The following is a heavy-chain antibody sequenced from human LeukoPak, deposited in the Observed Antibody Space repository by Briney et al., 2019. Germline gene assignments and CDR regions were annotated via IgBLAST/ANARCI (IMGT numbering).Heavy chain of an antibody. CDR1: GFTFSSYS. J-gene: IGHJ3*02. V-gene: IGHV3-21*04. Sequence: GGSLRLSCAASGFTFSSYSMNWVRQAPGKGLEWVSSISSSSSSYIYYADSVKGRFTISRDNAKNSLYLQMNSLRAEDTALYYCAKESLGYSYGANDAFDIWGQGTMVTVSS. CDR3: AKESLGYSYGANDAFDI. CDR2: ISSSSSSYI. D-gene: IGHD5-18*01.